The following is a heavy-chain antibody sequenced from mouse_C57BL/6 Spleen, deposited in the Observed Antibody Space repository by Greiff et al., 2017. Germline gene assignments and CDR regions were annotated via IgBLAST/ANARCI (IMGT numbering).Heavy chain of an antibody. CDR3: ATEALTVLDY. V-gene: IGHV1-64*01. CDR2: IHPNSGST. Sequence: QVQLQQPGAELVKPGASVKLSCKASGYTFTSYWMHWVKQRPGQGLEWIGMIHPNSGSTNYNEKFKSKATLTVDKTSSTAYMQLSSLTSEDSAVYYCATEALTVLDYWGQGTSVTVSS. CDR1: GYTFTSYW. J-gene: IGHJ4*01. D-gene: IGHD4-1*01.